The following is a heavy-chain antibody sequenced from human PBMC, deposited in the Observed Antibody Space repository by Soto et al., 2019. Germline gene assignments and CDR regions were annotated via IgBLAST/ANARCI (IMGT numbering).Heavy chain of an antibody. CDR2: INPNSGGT. D-gene: IGHD3-9*01. V-gene: IGHV1-2*04. CDR1: GYTLTELS. Sequence: ASVKVSCKVSGYTLTELSMHWVRQAPGKGLEWMGWINPNSGGTNYAQKFQGWVTMTRDTSISTAYMELSRLRSDDTAVYYCARGRRIDLNYIDYWGQGTLVTVSS. CDR3: ARGRRIDLNYIDY. J-gene: IGHJ4*02.